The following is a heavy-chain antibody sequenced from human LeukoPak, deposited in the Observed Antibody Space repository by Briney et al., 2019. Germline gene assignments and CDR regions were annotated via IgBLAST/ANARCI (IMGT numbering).Heavy chain of an antibody. Sequence: SETLSLTCTVSGGSISSYYWSWIRQPAGKGLEWIGRIYTSGSTNYNPSLKSRVTMSVDTSKNQFSLKLSSVTAADTAVYYCARGLRSLEWLFLDYWGQGTLVTVSS. CDR1: GGSISSYY. CDR2: IYTSGST. J-gene: IGHJ4*02. V-gene: IGHV4-4*07. D-gene: IGHD3-3*01. CDR3: ARGLRSLEWLFLDY.